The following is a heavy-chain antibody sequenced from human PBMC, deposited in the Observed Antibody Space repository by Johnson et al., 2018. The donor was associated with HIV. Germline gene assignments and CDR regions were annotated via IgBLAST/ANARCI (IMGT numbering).Heavy chain of an antibody. CDR3: TTDWGVWFVNLLHDAFDS. Sequence: QMQLVESGGGLVQPGGSLRLSCAASGFTFSSYAMHWVRQAPGKGLEWVTLISYDENNKLYADSVKGRFTISRDNAKNSLYLQMNSLRAEDTAVYYCTTDWGVWFVNLLHDAFDSWCQGTMVTVSS. J-gene: IGHJ3*02. CDR1: GFTFSSYA. D-gene: IGHD3-10*01. CDR2: ISYDENNK. V-gene: IGHV3-30-3*01.